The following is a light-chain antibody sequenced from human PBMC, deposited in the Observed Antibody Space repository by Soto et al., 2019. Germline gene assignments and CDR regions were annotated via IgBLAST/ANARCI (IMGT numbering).Light chain of an antibody. J-gene: IGKJ3*01. Sequence: DIQMTQSPSSLSASVGDRVTITCRANRGIRNFLAWYQQKPGKVPELLIYSASTLQLGVPSRFSGSGSGTDFTLTINSLQPEDVATYYCQKYDSAPFTFGPGTKVDI. V-gene: IGKV1-27*01. CDR1: RGIRNF. CDR3: QKYDSAPFT. CDR2: SAS.